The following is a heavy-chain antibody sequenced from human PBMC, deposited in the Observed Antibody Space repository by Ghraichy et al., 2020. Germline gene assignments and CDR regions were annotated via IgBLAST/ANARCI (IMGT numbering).Heavy chain of an antibody. Sequence: GSLRLSCTVSGGSISSYYWSWIRQPPGKGLEWIGYIYYSGSTNYNPSLKSRVTISVDTSKNQFSLKLSSVTAADTAVYYCARERITMIVGSRAFDIWGQGTMVTVSS. CDR1: GGSISSYY. CDR3: ARERITMIVGSRAFDI. J-gene: IGHJ3*02. D-gene: IGHD3-22*01. CDR2: IYYSGST. V-gene: IGHV4-59*01.